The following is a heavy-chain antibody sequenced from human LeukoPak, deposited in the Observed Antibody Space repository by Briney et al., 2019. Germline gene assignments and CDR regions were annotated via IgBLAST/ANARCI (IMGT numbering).Heavy chain of an antibody. CDR3: ARGPQRGAAANYYGMDV. D-gene: IGHD2-2*01. CDR2: INSDGSST. V-gene: IGHV3-74*01. J-gene: IGHJ6*02. CDR1: GFTLSNYL. Sequence: PGGSLRLSCAASGFTLSNYLMHWVRQAPGKGLVWVSRINSDGSSTSHADSVKGRFTISRDNAKSTLNLQMNSPRSEDTAVYYCARGPQRGAAANYYGMDVWGQGTTVTVSS.